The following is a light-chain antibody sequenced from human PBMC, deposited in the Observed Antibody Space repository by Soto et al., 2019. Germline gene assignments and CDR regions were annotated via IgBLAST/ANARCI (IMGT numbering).Light chain of an antibody. CDR1: QSISTY. Sequence: DIQMTQSPSSLSASVGDRVTITCRASQSISTYLNWYQQKVGKAPKLLIYAASSLQRGVPSRFSGSGSGTDFTITISSLQPEDVATYYCQQSYSTPRTFGQGTKLEIK. V-gene: IGKV1-39*01. CDR2: AAS. CDR3: QQSYSTPRT. J-gene: IGKJ2*02.